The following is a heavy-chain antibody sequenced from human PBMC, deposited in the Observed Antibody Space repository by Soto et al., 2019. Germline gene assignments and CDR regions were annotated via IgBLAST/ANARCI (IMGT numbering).Heavy chain of an antibody. CDR3: ARRVTGTSLNYYYYMDG. CDR2: IYYSGST. D-gene: IGHD1-20*01. Sequence: SETLSLTCTVSGGSISSYYWSWIRQPPGKGLEWIGYIYYSGSTNYNPSLKSRVTISVDTSKNQFSLKLSSVTAADTAVYYCARRVTGTSLNYYYYMDGWAKGTTVTVSS. CDR1: GGSISSYY. V-gene: IGHV4-59*08. J-gene: IGHJ6*03.